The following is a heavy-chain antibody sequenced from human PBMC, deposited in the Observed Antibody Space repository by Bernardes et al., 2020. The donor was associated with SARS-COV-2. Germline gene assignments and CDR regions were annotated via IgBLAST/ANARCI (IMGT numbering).Heavy chain of an antibody. D-gene: IGHD5-12*01. CDR3: VRRPLKPFSGLLGWFEP. Sequence: ETLSLTCTVSGGSISTTGSYRGWLRQAPGQGRAWIASVYYNGRTDYNASLKSRVTILVDTSENQFSLQLNSVTAAATAVYYCVRRPLKPFSGLLGWFEPCGQGTLVTVS. CDR1: GGSISTTGSY. V-gene: IGHV4-39*01. CDR2: VYYNGRT. J-gene: IGHJ5*02.